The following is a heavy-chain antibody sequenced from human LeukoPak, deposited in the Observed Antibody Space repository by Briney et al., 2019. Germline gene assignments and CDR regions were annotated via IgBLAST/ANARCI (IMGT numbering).Heavy chain of an antibody. CDR3: AKDRPDIVVVPAATYPFDY. CDR2: ISGSGGST. CDR1: GFTFSSYA. J-gene: IGHJ4*02. D-gene: IGHD2-2*01. V-gene: IGHV3-23*01. Sequence: PGGSLRLSCAASGFTFSSYAMSWVRQAPGKGLEWVSAISGSGGSTYYADSVKGRFTISRDNSKNTLYLQMNSLRAEDTAVYYCAKDRPDIVVVPAATYPFDYWGQGTLVTVSS.